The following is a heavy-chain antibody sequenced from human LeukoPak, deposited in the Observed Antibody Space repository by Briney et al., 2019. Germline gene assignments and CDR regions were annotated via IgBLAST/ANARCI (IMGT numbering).Heavy chain of an antibody. Sequence: GASVKVSCKASGYSFSSYFMHWVRQAPGQGLERMGIINPSDGTPRYTQKFQDRVTMTRDTSTSTVYMELINLRSDDTAIYFCASGNQLLSRYFEYWGQGTLVTVSS. V-gene: IGHV1-46*01. CDR1: GYSFSSYF. CDR3: ASGNQLLSRYFEY. CDR2: INPSDGTP. D-gene: IGHD2-2*01. J-gene: IGHJ4*02.